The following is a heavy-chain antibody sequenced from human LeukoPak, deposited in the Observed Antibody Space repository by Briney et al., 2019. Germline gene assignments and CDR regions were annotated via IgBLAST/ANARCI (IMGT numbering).Heavy chain of an antibody. CDR2: ISSSSYI. Sequence: GSLRLSCAASGFTFSSYSMNWVRQAPGKGLEWVSSISSSSYIYYADSVKGRFTISRDNAKNSLYLQMNSLRAEDTAVYYCARDKGIVGATTRYYYCGMDVWGQGTTVTVSS. V-gene: IGHV3-21*01. CDR1: GFTFSSYS. J-gene: IGHJ6*02. CDR3: ARDKGIVGATTRYYYCGMDV. D-gene: IGHD1-26*01.